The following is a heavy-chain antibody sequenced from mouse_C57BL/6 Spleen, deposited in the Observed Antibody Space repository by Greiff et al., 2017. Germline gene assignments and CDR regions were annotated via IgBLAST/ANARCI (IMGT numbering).Heavy chain of an antibody. J-gene: IGHJ3*01. CDR1: GYTFTSYW. Sequence: EVQLQESGTVLARPGASVKMSCKTSGYTFTSYWMHWVKQRPGQGLEWIGAIYPGNSDTSYNQKFKGKAQLTAVTSASPAYMELSSQTNEDSAGYYCTRDGYDGWFAYWGQGTLVTVSA. CDR3: TRDGYDGWFAY. D-gene: IGHD2-2*01. CDR2: IYPGNSDT. V-gene: IGHV1-5*01.